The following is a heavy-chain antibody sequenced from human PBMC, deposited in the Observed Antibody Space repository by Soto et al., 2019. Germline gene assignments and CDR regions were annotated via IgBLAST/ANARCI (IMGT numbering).Heavy chain of an antibody. CDR2: VYRTGST. J-gene: IGHJ4*02. V-gene: IGHV4-4*02. Sequence: QVQLQESGPGLVKPSGTLSLTCAVSGCSISTSNWWSWVRPPPGQGLEWIGEVYRTGSTNYNPSLESRLTISLDKSKHQFPLKLTSVHAADTAVYYCASARATIAAAAIFDCWGQGTLVTVSS. CDR1: GCSISTSNW. D-gene: IGHD6-13*01. CDR3: ASARATIAAAAIFDC.